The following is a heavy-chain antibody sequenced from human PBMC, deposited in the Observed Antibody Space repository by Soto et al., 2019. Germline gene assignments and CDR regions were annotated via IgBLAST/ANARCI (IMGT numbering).Heavy chain of an antibody. CDR2: IYPGGSDT. Sequence: PGESLKISCNASGYSFLNFWIGWVRQVPGKGPEWMGLIYPGGSDTRYSPSFQGQVTISADQSRTTAYLQWSSLKASDSAIYYCARNPSPPYRFTSGDFWGQGTRVTV. J-gene: IGHJ4*02. CDR3: ARNPSPPYRFTSGDF. V-gene: IGHV5-51*01. CDR1: GYSFLNFW. D-gene: IGHD1-1*01.